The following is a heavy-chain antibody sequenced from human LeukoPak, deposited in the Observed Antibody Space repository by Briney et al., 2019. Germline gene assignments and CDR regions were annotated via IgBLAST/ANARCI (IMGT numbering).Heavy chain of an antibody. CDR2: ISSSSSYI. Sequence: GGFLRLSCAASGFTFSSYSMNWVRQAPGKGLEWVSSISSSSSYIYYADSVKGRFTISRDNAKNSLYLQMNSLRAEDTAVYYCAREGLVPAAPRFDYWGQGTLVTVSS. CDR3: AREGLVPAAPRFDY. D-gene: IGHD2-2*01. CDR1: GFTFSSYS. J-gene: IGHJ4*02. V-gene: IGHV3-21*01.